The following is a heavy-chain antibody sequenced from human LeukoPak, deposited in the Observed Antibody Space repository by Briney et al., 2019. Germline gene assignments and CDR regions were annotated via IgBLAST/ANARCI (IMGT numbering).Heavy chain of an antibody. V-gene: IGHV3-21*01. D-gene: IGHD6-19*01. J-gene: IGHJ4*02. CDR2: ISSSSSNI. CDR3: ARAEVWLDY. Sequence: PGGSLRLSCAASVFTFSSYSMNWVRQAPGKGLEWVSSISSSSSNIYYADSVKGRFTISRDKAKNSPYLQMNSLRAEDTAVYYCARAEVWLDYWGQGTLVTVSS. CDR1: VFTFSSYS.